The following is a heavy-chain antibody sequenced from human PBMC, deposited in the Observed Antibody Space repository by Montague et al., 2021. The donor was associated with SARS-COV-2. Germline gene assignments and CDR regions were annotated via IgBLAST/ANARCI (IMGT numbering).Heavy chain of an antibody. CDR2: IYYSGRT. Sequence: SETLSLTCTVSGGSIMRSDYYWGWIRQAPGKGLEWIGSIYYSGRTIYTPSLKTRLSMSIDKSKNQFSLRLNSVTAADTSIYYCARHETGDPAFGDWGQGTLVTVSS. D-gene: IGHD7-27*01. CDR3: ARHETGDPAFGD. CDR1: GGSIMRSDYY. V-gene: IGHV4-39*01. J-gene: IGHJ4*02.